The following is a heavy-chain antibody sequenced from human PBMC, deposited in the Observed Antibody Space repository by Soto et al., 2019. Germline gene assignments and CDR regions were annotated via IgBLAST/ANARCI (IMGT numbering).Heavy chain of an antibody. J-gene: IGHJ4*02. Sequence: GGSLRLSCAASGFTFSDYYMSWIRQALGKGLEWVSYISSSSSYTNYADSVKGRFTISRDNAKNSLYLQMNSLRAEDTAVYYCARWGCSGGSCYGLGDYWGQGTLVTVSS. CDR2: ISSSSSYT. V-gene: IGHV3-11*03. D-gene: IGHD2-15*01. CDR3: ARWGCSGGSCYGLGDY. CDR1: GFTFSDYY.